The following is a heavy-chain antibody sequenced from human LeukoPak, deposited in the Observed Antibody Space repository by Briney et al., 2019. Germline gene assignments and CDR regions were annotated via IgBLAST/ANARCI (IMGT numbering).Heavy chain of an antibody. CDR2: IYYSGST. Sequence: SETLSLTCTVSGGSISSSSYYWGWIRQPPGKGLEWIGYIYYSGSTNYNPSLKSRVTISVDTSKNQFSLKLSPVTAADTAVYYCARSSIAVAGTKSRYWGQGTLVTVSS. D-gene: IGHD6-19*01. J-gene: IGHJ4*02. V-gene: IGHV4-61*05. CDR1: GGSISSSSYY. CDR3: ARSSIAVAGTKSRY.